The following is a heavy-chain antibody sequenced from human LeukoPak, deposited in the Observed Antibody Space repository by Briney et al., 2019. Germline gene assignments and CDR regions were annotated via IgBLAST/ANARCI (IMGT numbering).Heavy chain of an antibody. D-gene: IGHD2-15*01. CDR1: GGSISSGGYY. J-gene: IGHJ5*02. V-gene: IGHV4-31*03. CDR2: IYHSGST. Sequence: PSETLSLTCTVSGGSISSGGYYWSWIRQHPGKGLEWIGYIYHSGSTYYNPSLKSRVTISVDTSKNQFSLKLSSVTAADTAVYYCARGGIEWFDPWGQGTLVTVSS. CDR3: ARGGIEWFDP.